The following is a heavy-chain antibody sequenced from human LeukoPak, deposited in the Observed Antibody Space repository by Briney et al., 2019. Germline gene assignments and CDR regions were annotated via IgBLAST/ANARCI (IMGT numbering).Heavy chain of an antibody. D-gene: IGHD1-7*01. J-gene: IGHJ4*02. CDR3: ARGITAAGTALYN. CDR2: IYSDGST. V-gene: IGHV3-53*01. CDR1: GFTVSSNY. Sequence: GGSLRLSCAVSGFTVSSNYMSWVRQAPGKGLEWVSTIYSDGSTYYADSVKGRFTISRDQSKNTLSLQINSLRAEDTAVYYCARGITAAGTALYNWGQGTLLTVSS.